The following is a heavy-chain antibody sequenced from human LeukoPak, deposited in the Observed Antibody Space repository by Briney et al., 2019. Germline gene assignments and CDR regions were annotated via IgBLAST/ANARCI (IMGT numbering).Heavy chain of an antibody. Sequence: SETLSLTCNVSGGSISSYYWNWIRQPPGKGLEWIGNIYYTGTTNYNPSLKSRVTISVDTSKNQFSLKLSSVTAADTAVFYCESVSRFGEFYPFDYWGQGTLVTVSS. D-gene: IGHD3-10*01. CDR1: GGSISSYY. CDR2: IYYTGTT. J-gene: IGHJ4*02. CDR3: ESVSRFGEFYPFDY. V-gene: IGHV4-59*01.